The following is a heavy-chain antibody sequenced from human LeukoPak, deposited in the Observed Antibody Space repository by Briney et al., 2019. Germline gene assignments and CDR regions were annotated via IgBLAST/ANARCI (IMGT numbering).Heavy chain of an antibody. V-gene: IGHV4-38-2*01. CDR3: ARQRGSSSWFYYFDY. D-gene: IGHD6-13*01. J-gene: IGHJ4*02. CDR2: IYHSGST. Sequence: SETLSLTCAVSGYSISSGYYWGWIRQPPGKGLEWIGSIYHSGSTYYNPSLKSRVTISVDTSKNQFSLKLSSVTAAATAVYYCARQRGSSSWFYYFDYWGQGTLVTVSS. CDR1: GYSISSGYY.